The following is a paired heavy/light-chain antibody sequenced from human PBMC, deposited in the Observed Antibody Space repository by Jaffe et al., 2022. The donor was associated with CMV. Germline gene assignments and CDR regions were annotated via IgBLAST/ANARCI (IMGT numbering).Light chain of an antibody. V-gene: IGKV1-39*01. J-gene: IGKJ2*02. CDR3: QQSSSSLGI. Sequence: DIQMTQSPSSLSASVGDRVTITCRASQNIAKYLNWYQQKPGKAPKLLIYNVSTLQSGVPSRFSGSGSGTDFTLTITALQPEDSATYYCQQSSSSLGIFGQGTNLEIK. CDR1: QNIAKY. CDR2: NVS.
Heavy chain of an antibody. J-gene: IGHJ2*01. CDR3: SRPTRWLFSVGWYFDL. Sequence: QMQLVQSGAEVKKPGASVKVSCKASGYTFTGFYIHWLRQAPGQGLEWMGWIKPNDSVTNYAQNFQGRVTMTLDTSITTAYMELTGLTSDDTAVYFCSRPTRWLFSVGWYFDLWGRGTQVTVSS. CDR2: IKPNDSVT. D-gene: IGHD6-19*01. V-gene: IGHV1-2*02. CDR1: GYTFTGFY.